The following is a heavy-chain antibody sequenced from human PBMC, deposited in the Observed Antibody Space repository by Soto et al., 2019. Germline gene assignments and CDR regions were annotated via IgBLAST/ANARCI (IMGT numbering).Heavy chain of an antibody. CDR3: ARRARDYDILTGYYEGGWFDP. D-gene: IGHD3-9*01. J-gene: IGHJ5*02. Sequence: TLSLTCTVSGGSISSGGYYWSWIRQHPGKGLEWIGYIYYSGSTYYNPSLKSRVTISVDTSKNQFSLKLSSVTAADTAVYYCARRARDYDILTGYYEGGWFDPWGQGTLVTVSS. CDR1: GGSISSGGYY. V-gene: IGHV4-31*03. CDR2: IYYSGST.